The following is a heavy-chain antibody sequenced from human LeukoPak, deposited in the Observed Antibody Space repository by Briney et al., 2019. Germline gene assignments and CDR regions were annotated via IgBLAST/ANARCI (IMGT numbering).Heavy chain of an antibody. D-gene: IGHD3-10*02. CDR1: RFTFSSYS. V-gene: IGHV3-21*01. CDR3: ARGTMFPYYFDY. Sequence: PGGSLRLSCAASRFTFSSYSMNCVRQAPGKGLEWVSSISSSSSYIYYADSVKGRFTISRDNAKNSLYLQMNSLRAEDTAVYYCARGTMFPYYFDYWGQGTLVTVSS. J-gene: IGHJ4*02. CDR2: ISSSSSYI.